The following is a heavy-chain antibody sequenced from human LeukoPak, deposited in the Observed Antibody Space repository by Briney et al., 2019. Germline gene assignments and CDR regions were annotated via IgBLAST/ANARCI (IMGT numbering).Heavy chain of an antibody. D-gene: IGHD3-10*01. CDR2: IYYSGST. Sequence: PSETLSLTCTVSGGSISSYYWSWIRQPPGKGLEWIGYIYYSGSTNYNPSLKSRVTISVDTSKNQFSLKLSSVTAADTAVYYCARHGLLWFGELLSSLDVFDIWGQGTMVTVSS. CDR3: ARHGLLWFGELLSSLDVFDI. V-gene: IGHV4-59*08. CDR1: GGSISSYY. J-gene: IGHJ3*02.